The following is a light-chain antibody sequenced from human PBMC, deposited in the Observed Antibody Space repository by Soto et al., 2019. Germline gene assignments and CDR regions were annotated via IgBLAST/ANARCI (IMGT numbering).Light chain of an antibody. V-gene: IGKV1-39*01. J-gene: IGKJ1*01. Sequence: DIQMTQSPSSLSASVGDRVTITCRASQSISSHLNWYQQKPGKAPKLLIYGASTLQSGVPSRFRGSGSGTEFTLSISSVQPEDFATYYCQQGYSTPRTFGQGTKLEIK. CDR2: GAS. CDR3: QQGYSTPRT. CDR1: QSISSH.